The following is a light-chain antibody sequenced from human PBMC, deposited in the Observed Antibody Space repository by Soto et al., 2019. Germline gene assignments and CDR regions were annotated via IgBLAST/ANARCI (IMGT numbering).Light chain of an antibody. V-gene: IGLV1-47*01. Sequence: QPVLTQPPSASGTPGQRVTISCSGGSSNIGNNNVYWYQQLPGTAPKLLVYKSNQRPSGVPDRISGSKSGTSASLAISGLRSEDEADYYCSAWDDSLRSVVFGGGTQLTVL. J-gene: IGLJ3*02. CDR3: SAWDDSLRSVV. CDR1: SSNIGNNN. CDR2: KSN.